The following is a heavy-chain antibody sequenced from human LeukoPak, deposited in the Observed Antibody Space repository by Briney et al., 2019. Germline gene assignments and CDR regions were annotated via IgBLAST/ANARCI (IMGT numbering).Heavy chain of an antibody. J-gene: IGHJ6*03. D-gene: IGHD6-6*01. CDR2: INPNSGGT. Sequence: ASVKVSCKASGYIFTDYYMHWVRQAPGQELGWMGRINPNSGGTNYAQKFQGRVTMTRDTSISTAYTELRSLRSDDTAVYYCARVSYSSSSRHYYYYYMDVWAKGTTVTVSS. CDR3: ARVSYSSSSRHYYYYYMDV. V-gene: IGHV1/OR15-1*01. CDR1: GYIFTDYY.